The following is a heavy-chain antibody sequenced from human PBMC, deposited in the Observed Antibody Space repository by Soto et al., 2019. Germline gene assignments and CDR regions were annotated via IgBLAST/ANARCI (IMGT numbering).Heavy chain of an antibody. D-gene: IGHD3-3*01. CDR2: INTGNGNT. CDR3: ATRLLRFLEWSRVGYYYYGMDV. V-gene: IGHV1-3*04. Sequence: ASVKVSCKASGYTFTTYAMHWVRQAPGQRLEWMGWINTGNGNTKYSQKFQGRVTITRDTSATSASTVYMELSSLRSEDTAVYYCATRLLRFLEWSRVGYYYYGMDVWGQGTTVTVSS. J-gene: IGHJ6*02. CDR1: GYTFTTYA.